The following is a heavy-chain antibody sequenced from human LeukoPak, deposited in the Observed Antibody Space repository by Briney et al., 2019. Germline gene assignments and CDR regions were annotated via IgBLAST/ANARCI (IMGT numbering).Heavy chain of an antibody. D-gene: IGHD6-25*01. CDR2: IYYSGST. J-gene: IGHJ5*02. Sequence: SETLSLTCTVSGGSISSYYWSWIRLPPGKGLEWIGYIYYSGSTNYNPSLKSRVTISVDTSKNRFSLKLSSVTAADTAVSYCARTAGSDWFDPWGQGTLVTVSS. CDR1: GGSISSYY. CDR3: ARTAGSDWFDP. V-gene: IGHV4-59*08.